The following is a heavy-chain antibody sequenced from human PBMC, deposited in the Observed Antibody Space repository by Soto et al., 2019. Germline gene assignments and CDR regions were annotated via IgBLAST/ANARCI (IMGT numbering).Heavy chain of an antibody. CDR3: ARGGKYYYDSSGYYWSALYYYGMDV. D-gene: IGHD3-22*01. CDR1: GGSISSGDYY. J-gene: IGHJ6*02. Sequence: PSETLSLTCTVSGGSISSGDYYWSWIRQPPVKGLQWIGYIYYSGSTYYNPSLKSRVTISVDTSKNQFSLKLSSVTAADTAVYYCARGGKYYYDSSGYYWSALYYYGMDVWGQGTTVTVSS. V-gene: IGHV4-30-4*01. CDR2: IYYSGST.